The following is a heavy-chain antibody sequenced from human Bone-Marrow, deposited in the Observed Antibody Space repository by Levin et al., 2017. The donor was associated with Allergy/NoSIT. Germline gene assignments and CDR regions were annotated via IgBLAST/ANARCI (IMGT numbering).Heavy chain of an antibody. D-gene: IGHD2-15*01. CDR1: GGTFSSYA. J-gene: IGHJ4*02. Sequence: KISCKASGGTFSSYAISWVRQAPGQGLEWMGGIIPIFGTANYAQKFQGRVTITADESTSTAYMELSSLRSEDTAVYYCARDLSKRYCSGGSCYPPRAPHTTSFDYWGQGTLVTVSS. V-gene: IGHV1-69*01. CDR3: ARDLSKRYCSGGSCYPPRAPHTTSFDY. CDR2: IIPIFGTA.